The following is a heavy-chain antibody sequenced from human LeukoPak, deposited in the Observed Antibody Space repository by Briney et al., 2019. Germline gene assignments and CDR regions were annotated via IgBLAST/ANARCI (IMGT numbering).Heavy chain of an antibody. CDR1: GYTLTELS. Sequence: ASVKVSCKVSGYTLTELSMHWVRQAPGKGLEWMGGFDPEDGETIYAQKFQGRVTMTEETSTDTAYMELSSLRSEDTAVYYCASVRGVAFDIWGQGTMVTVSS. CDR2: FDPEDGET. CDR3: ASVRGVAFDI. D-gene: IGHD3-10*01. V-gene: IGHV1-24*01. J-gene: IGHJ3*02.